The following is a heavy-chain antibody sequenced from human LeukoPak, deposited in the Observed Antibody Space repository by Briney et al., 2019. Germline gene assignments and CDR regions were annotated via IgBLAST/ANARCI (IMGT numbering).Heavy chain of an antibody. Sequence: GASVNVSCKASGYTFTGYYMHWVRQAPGQGLEWMGWINPNSGGTNYAQKFQGWVTMTRDTSISTAYMELSRLRSDDTAVYYCARDRVVGIAAAGTRLSTFNPDYYYYYGMDVWGQGTTVTVSS. J-gene: IGHJ6*02. CDR3: ARDRVVGIAAAGTRLSTFNPDYYYYYGMDV. CDR2: INPNSGGT. D-gene: IGHD6-13*01. CDR1: GYTFTGYY. V-gene: IGHV1-2*04.